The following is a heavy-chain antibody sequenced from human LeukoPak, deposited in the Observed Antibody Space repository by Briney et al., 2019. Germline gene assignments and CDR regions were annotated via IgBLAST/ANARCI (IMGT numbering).Heavy chain of an antibody. J-gene: IGHJ3*02. Sequence: PGGSLRLSCAASGFTFSSYGMHWVRQAPGKGLEWVAVISYDGSNKYYGDSVKGRFTISRDNSKNTLYLQMNSLRAEDTAVYYCAKDLYYYDSSGLGAFDIWGQGTMVTVSS. CDR3: AKDLYYYDSSGLGAFDI. V-gene: IGHV3-30*18. CDR1: GFTFSSYG. D-gene: IGHD3-22*01. CDR2: ISYDGSNK.